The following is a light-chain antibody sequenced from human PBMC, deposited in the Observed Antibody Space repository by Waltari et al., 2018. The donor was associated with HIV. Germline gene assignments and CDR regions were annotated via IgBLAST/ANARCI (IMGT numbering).Light chain of an antibody. J-gene: IGLJ2*01. Sequence: QSALTQSASVSGSPGQSITISCTGTSSDVGSYNLVSWYQHHPGKAPKLMIYEVNKRPSGVSNRFSGSKSGKTASLTISGLQAEDEADYYCCSYAGSSTSVVFGGGTKLTVL. CDR1: SSDVGSYNL. CDR3: CSYAGSSTSVV. V-gene: IGLV2-23*02. CDR2: EVN.